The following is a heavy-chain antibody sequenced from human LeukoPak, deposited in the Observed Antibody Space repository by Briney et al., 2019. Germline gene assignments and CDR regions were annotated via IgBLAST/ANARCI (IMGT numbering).Heavy chain of an antibody. Sequence: GGSLRLSCAASGFTFSSYGMHWVRQAPGKGLEWVAFIRYDGSNKYYADSVKGRFTISRDNSKNTLYLQMNSLRAEDTAVYYGAKMMLGYDSSGYYYYWGQGTLVTVSS. CDR2: IRYDGSNK. V-gene: IGHV3-30*02. CDR3: AKMMLGYDSSGYYYY. J-gene: IGHJ4*02. D-gene: IGHD3-22*01. CDR1: GFTFSSYG.